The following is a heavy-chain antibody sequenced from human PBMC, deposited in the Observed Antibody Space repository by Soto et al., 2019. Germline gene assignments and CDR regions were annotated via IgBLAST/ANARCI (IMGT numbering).Heavy chain of an antibody. J-gene: IGHJ4*02. CDR2: IKSMTDGGTT. V-gene: IGHV3-15*01. CDR3: TPPHTSRWYYY. CDR1: GFTFSNAW. Sequence: EVQLVESGGGLVKPGESLRLSCVASGFTFSNAWISWVRQAPGKGLEWVGRIKSMTDGGTTDYAAPVKGRFTISRDDSKHTLYLQMNSLKAEDTAVYYCTPPHTSRWYYYWGQGTLVTVSS. D-gene: IGHD6-13*01.